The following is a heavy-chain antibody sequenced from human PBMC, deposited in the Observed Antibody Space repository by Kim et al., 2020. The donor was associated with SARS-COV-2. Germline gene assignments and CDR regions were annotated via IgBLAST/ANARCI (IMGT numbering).Heavy chain of an antibody. D-gene: IGHD5-12*01. Sequence: GESLKISCKGSGYRFAGYWIAWVRQMPGTGLEWMGIIYPGDSETRYSPSFQGQVTISADTSISTAYLQWSSLKASDTAMYYCARSLAPLATTYYFDYWGQGTLVTVSS. CDR2: IYPGDSET. V-gene: IGHV5-51*01. J-gene: IGHJ4*02. CDR1: GYRFAGYW. CDR3: ARSLAPLATTYYFDY.